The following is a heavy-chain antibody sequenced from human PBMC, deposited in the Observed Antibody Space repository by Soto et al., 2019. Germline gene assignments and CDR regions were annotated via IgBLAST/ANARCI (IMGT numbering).Heavy chain of an antibody. D-gene: IGHD6-13*01. CDR2: IVVGSGNT. J-gene: IGHJ4*02. V-gene: IGHV1-58*01. CDR1: GFTFTSSA. CDR3: ARERAAAGFDY. Sequence: GASVKVSCKASGFTFTSSAVQWVRQARGQRLEWIGWIVVGSGNTNYAQKFQERVTITRDMSISTAYMDLSSLRSDDTAVYYCARERAAAGFDYWGQGTLVTVSS.